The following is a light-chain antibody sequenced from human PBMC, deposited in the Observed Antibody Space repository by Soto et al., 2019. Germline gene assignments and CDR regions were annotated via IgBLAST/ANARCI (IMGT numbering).Light chain of an antibody. J-gene: IGKJ2*01. CDR3: MQRIEFPYT. V-gene: IGKV2-40*01. CDR1: QSLLDSDDGNTY. CDR2: TLS. Sequence: DIVMTQTPLSLPVTPGEPASISCRSSQSLLDSDDGNTYLDWYLQKPGQSPQLLIYTLSYRASXVXDXSSGSGSGTDFTLKISRVEAEDVGVYYCMQRIEFPYTFGQGTKLEIK.